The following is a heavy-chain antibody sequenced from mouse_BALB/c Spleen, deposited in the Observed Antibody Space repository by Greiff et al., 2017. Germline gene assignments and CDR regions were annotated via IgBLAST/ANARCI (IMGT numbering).Heavy chain of an antibody. CDR3: ARGGYYYGSSTDY. Sequence: VQLQQSGAELMKPGASVKISCKATGYTFSSYWIEWVKQRPGHGLEWIGEILPGSGSTNYNEKFKGKATFTADTSSNTAYMQLSSLTSEDSAVYYCARGGYYYGSSTDYWGQGTTLTVSS. CDR1: GYTFSSYW. J-gene: IGHJ2*01. V-gene: IGHV1-9*01. CDR2: ILPGSGST. D-gene: IGHD1-1*01.